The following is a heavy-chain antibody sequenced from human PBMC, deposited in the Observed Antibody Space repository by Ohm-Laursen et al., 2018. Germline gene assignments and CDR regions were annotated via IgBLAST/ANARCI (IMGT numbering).Heavy chain of an antibody. CDR3: ARAWRDGFDI. V-gene: IGHV3-11*01. CDR1: GFTFRDYY. J-gene: IGHJ3*02. CDR2: ISNSGSNT. Sequence: GSLRLSCAASGFTFRDYYVNWIRQAPGKGLEWVSYISNSGSNTYYADSVKGRFTISRDNAKDSLYLQMNSLRAEDTAVYYCARAWRDGFDIWGQGTVVTVSS.